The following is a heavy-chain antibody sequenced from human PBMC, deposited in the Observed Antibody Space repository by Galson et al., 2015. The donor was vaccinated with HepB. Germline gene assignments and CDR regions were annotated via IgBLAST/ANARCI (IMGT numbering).Heavy chain of an antibody. Sequence: QSGAEVKKPGESLRISCKGSGYSFTSYWISWVRQMPGKGLEWMGRIDPSDSYTNYSPSFQGHVTISADKSISTAYLQWSSLKASDTAMYYCARQRKAEYQLSNPGWFDPWGQGTLVTVSS. CDR1: GYSFTSYW. J-gene: IGHJ5*02. CDR2: IDPSDSYT. D-gene: IGHD2-2*01. V-gene: IGHV5-10-1*01. CDR3: ARQRKAEYQLSNPGWFDP.